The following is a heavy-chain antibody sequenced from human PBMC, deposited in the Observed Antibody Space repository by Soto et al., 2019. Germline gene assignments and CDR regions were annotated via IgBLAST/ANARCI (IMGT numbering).Heavy chain of an antibody. CDR1: GFTFSSYA. CDR3: AKDRNYYIWGSYPVGAFDI. J-gene: IGHJ3*02. CDR2: ISGSGGST. V-gene: IGHV3-23*01. Sequence: GGSLRLSCAASGFTFSSYAMSWVRQAPGKGLEWVSAISGSGGSTYYADSVKGRFTISRDNSKNTLYLQMNSLRAEDTAVYYCAKDRNYYIWGSYPVGAFDIWGQGTMVTGS. D-gene: IGHD3-16*02.